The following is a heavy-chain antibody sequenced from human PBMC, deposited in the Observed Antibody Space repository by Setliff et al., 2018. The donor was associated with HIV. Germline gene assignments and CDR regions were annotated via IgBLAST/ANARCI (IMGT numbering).Heavy chain of an antibody. J-gene: IGHJ3*02. CDR1: GFTFSSSW. CDR3: ARDPAFGAFVI. V-gene: IGHV3-7*04. D-gene: IGHD3-10*01. CDR2: MNRDGREK. Sequence: GESLKISCAASGFTFSSSWMTWVRQAPGRGLEYVAGMNRDGREKLYADSVKGRFSISRDNAKNSLYLQMSSLRTEDTAVYFCARDPAFGAFVIWGQGTMVTVSS.